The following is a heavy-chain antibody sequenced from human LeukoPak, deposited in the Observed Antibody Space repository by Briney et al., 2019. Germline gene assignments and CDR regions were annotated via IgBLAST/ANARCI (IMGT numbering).Heavy chain of an antibody. J-gene: IGHJ4*02. CDR1: GFTFTSSA. V-gene: IGHV1-58*01. Sequence: GASVKVSCKASGFTFTSSAVQWVRQARGQRLEWIGWIVVGSGNTNYAQKFQERVTITRDMSTSTAYMELSSLRSEDTAVYYCATSYSYQRKYYFDYWGQGTLVTVSS. CDR2: IVVGSGNT. D-gene: IGHD5-18*01. CDR3: ATSYSYQRKYYFDY.